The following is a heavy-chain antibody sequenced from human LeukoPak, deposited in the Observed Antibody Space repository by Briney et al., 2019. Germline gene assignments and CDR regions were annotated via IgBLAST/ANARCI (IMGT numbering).Heavy chain of an antibody. CDR1: GFTFSSYG. CDR2: IWYDGSNK. J-gene: IGHJ4*02. V-gene: IGHV3-33*06. CDR3: AKQTITMVRGVVGEGLDY. Sequence: GESLKISCAASGFTFSSYGMHWVRQAPGKGLEWVAVIWYDGSNKYYADSVEGRFTISRDNSKNTLYLQMNSLRAEDTAVYYCAKQTITMVRGVVGEGLDYWGQGTLVTVSS. D-gene: IGHD3-10*01.